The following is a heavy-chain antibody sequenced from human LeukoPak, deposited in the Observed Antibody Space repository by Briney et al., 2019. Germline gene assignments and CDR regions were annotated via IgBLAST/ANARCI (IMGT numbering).Heavy chain of an antibody. V-gene: IGHV3-48*01. CDR1: GFSFSTYR. Sequence: GGSLRLSCAASGFSFSTYRMNWVRQAPGKGLQWVSYISSGSSAIYYTDSVKGRFTITRDDAKNSVYLQMNSLRTEDTAVYYCGTGDPRFDYWGQGILVTVSS. D-gene: IGHD7-27*01. CDR2: ISSGSSAI. J-gene: IGHJ4*02. CDR3: GTGDPRFDY.